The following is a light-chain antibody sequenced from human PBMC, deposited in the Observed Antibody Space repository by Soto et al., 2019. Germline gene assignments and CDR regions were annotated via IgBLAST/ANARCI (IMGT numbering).Light chain of an antibody. Sequence: DIQMTQSPSTLSASVGDRVTITCRASQSITNLLAWYPQKPGEAPKLLISRASILENGDTSKFSGSGSGAEVTLTVRSRQADDFATHYCQHYKNDAWTFGQGTKVEIK. CDR1: QSITNL. V-gene: IGKV1-5*03. CDR2: RAS. J-gene: IGKJ1*01. CDR3: QHYKNDAWT.